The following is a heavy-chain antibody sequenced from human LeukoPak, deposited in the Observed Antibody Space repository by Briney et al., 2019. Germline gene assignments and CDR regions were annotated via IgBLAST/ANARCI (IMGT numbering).Heavy chain of an antibody. J-gene: IGHJ4*02. CDR3: ARPGYYYDSSGYFRDY. CDR1: GYSFTSYW. Sequence: GESLKISCKGSGYSFTSYWIGWVRQMPGKGLEWMGIIYPGDSDTRYSPSFQGQVTISADKSISTAYLQWSSLKASDTAMYYCARPGYYYDSSGYFRDYWGQGTLVTVSS. CDR2: IYPGDSDT. D-gene: IGHD3-22*01. V-gene: IGHV5-51*01.